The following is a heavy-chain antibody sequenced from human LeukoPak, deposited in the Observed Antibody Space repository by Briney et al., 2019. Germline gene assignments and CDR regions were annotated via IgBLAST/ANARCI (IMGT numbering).Heavy chain of an antibody. CDR3: ARYNSGYDILDY. D-gene: IGHD5-12*01. CDR2: INHSGST. V-gene: IGHV4-34*10. Sequence: SETLSLTCAVYGGSFSGYYWSWIRQPPGKGLEWIGEINHSGSTNYNPSLKSRVTMSVDTSKNQFSLKLSSVTAADTAVYYCARYNSGYDILDYWGQGTLVTISS. CDR1: GGSFSGYY. J-gene: IGHJ4*02.